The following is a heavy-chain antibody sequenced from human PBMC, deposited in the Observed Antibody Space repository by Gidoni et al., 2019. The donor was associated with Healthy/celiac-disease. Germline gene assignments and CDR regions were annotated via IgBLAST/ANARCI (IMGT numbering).Heavy chain of an antibody. CDR1: GGSISSSSYY. V-gene: IGHV4-39*01. Sequence: PGLVKPSETLSLTCTVSGGSISSSSYYWGWIRQPPGKGLEWIGSIYYSGSTYYNPSLKSRVTISVDTSKNQFSLKLSSVTAADTAVYYCARRGWEPYRNAFDIWGQGTMVTVSS. J-gene: IGHJ3*02. CDR2: IYYSGST. D-gene: IGHD1-26*01. CDR3: ARRGWEPYRNAFDI.